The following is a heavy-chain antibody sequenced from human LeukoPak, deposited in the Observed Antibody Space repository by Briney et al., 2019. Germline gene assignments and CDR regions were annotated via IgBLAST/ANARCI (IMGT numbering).Heavy chain of an antibody. V-gene: IGHV1-18*01. J-gene: IGHJ4*02. CDR1: GYTFTSYG. CDR3: ARVTASYDSSELD. Sequence: GASVKVSCKASGYTFTSYGISWVRQAPGQGLQWMGTIDPSDGDTTYAQNFQGRITMTRDMSTTTVYMEMSSLTYEDTAVYYCARVTASYDSSELDWGQGTLVTVSS. CDR2: IDPSDGDT. D-gene: IGHD3-22*01.